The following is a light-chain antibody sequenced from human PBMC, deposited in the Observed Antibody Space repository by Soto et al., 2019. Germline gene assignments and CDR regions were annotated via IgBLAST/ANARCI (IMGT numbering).Light chain of an antibody. J-gene: IGLJ2*01. V-gene: IGLV1-40*01. CDR3: QSSDSSLSVV. CDR1: SSNIGAGYD. Sequence: QSVLTQPPSVSGAPGQRVTISCTGSSSNIGAGYDVHWYQQLPGTAPKLLIYGNSNPPSGVPDRFSGSKSGTSASLAITGLQADDEADYYCQSSDSSLSVVVGGGTKLTVL. CDR2: GNS.